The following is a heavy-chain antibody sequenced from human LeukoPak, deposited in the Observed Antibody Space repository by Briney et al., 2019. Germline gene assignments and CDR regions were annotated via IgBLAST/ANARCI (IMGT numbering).Heavy chain of an antibody. D-gene: IGHD3-3*01. CDR3: ARDRDFWSGYYYYYYGMDV. J-gene: IGHJ6*02. Sequence: ASVKVSCKASGGTFSSYAISWVRQAPGQGLEWMGGIIPIFGTAIYAQKFQGRVTITADESTSTAYMELSSLRSEDTAVYYCARDRDFWSGYYYYYYGMDVWGQGTTVTASS. CDR1: GGTFSSYA. CDR2: IIPIFGTA. V-gene: IGHV1-69*01.